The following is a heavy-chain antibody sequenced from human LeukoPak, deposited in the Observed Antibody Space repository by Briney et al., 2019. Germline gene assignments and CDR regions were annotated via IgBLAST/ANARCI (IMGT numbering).Heavy chain of an antibody. J-gene: IGHJ6*02. V-gene: IGHV4-59*01. Sequence: PSETLSLTCTVSGVSISSYYWSWIRQPPGKGLEWIGYIYYSGSTNYNPSLKSRVTISVDTSKNQFSLKLSSVAAADTAVYYCARDYRVGTKPPYYYYYGMDVWGQGTTVTVSS. CDR3: ARDYRVGTKPPYYYYYGMDV. D-gene: IGHD2-21*02. CDR1: GVSISSYY. CDR2: IYYSGST.